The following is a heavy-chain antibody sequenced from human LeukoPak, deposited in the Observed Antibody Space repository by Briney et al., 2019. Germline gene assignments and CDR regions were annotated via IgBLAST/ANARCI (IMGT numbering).Heavy chain of an antibody. J-gene: IGHJ5*02. D-gene: IGHD3-10*01. V-gene: IGHV1-69*04. CDR3: AYGSGSYYKDNWFDP. CDR1: GGTFSSYA. CDR2: IIPILGIA. Sequence: ASVKVSCKASGGTFSSYAISWVRQAPGQGLEWMGRIIPILGIANYAQKFQGRVTITADKSTSTAYMELSSLRSEDTAVYYCAYGSGSYYKDNWFDPWGQGTLVTVSS.